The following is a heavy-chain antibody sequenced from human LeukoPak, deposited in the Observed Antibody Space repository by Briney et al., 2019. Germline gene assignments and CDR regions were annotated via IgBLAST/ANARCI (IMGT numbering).Heavy chain of an antibody. CDR2: INPSGGST. CDR3: ARVSFYDSSGYYYGYYYYYGMDV. V-gene: IGHV1-46*01. Sequence: ASVKVSCKTSGYTFTSYYMHWVRQAPGQGLEWMGIINPSGGSTSYAQKFQGRVTMTRDTSTSTVYMELSSLRSEDTAVYYCARVSFYDSSGYYYGYYYYYGMDVWGQGTTVTVSS. CDR1: GYTFTSYY. J-gene: IGHJ6*02. D-gene: IGHD3-22*01.